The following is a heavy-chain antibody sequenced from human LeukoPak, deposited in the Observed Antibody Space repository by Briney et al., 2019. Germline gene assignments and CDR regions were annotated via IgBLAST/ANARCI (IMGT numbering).Heavy chain of an antibody. CDR2: IYYSGST. J-gene: IGHJ5*02. Sequence: SETLSLTCTVSGDSISGYYWSWIRQHPGKGLEWIGYIYYSGSTYYNPSLKSRVTISVDTSKNQFSLKLSSVTAADTAVYYCARTYGSGSYYNEIWFDPWGQGTLVTVSS. V-gene: IGHV4-31*03. CDR1: GDSISGYY. D-gene: IGHD3-10*01. CDR3: ARTYGSGSYYNEIWFDP.